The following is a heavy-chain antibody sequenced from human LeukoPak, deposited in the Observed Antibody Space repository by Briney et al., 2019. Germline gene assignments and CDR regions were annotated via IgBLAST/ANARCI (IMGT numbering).Heavy chain of an antibody. J-gene: IGHJ4*02. V-gene: IGHV1-2*02. CDR1: GYTFTGYY. CDR2: INPNSGGT. CDR3: ARALGDIVVGVAASDY. Sequence: ASVKVSCKASGYTFTGYYMHWVRQAPGQGLEWMGWINPNSGGTNYAQKFQGRVTMTRDTSISTAYMELSRLRSDDTAVYYCARALGDIVVGVAASDYWGQGTLVTVSS. D-gene: IGHD2-15*01.